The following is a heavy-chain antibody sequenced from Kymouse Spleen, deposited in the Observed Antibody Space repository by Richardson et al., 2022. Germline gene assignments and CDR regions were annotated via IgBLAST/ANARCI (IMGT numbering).Heavy chain of an antibody. CDR2: ISYDGSNK. CDR1: GFTFSSYG. J-gene: IGHJ6*02. CDR3: AKERATDDILTGPWGYYYYYGMDV. Sequence: QVQLVESGGGVVQPGRSLRLSCAASGFTFSSYGMHWVRQAPGKGLEWVAVISYDGSNKYYADSVKGRFTISRDNSKNTLYLQMNSLRAEDTAVYYCAKERATDDILTGPWGYYYYYGMDVWGQGTTVTVSS. V-gene: IGHV3-30*18. D-gene: IGHD3-9*01.